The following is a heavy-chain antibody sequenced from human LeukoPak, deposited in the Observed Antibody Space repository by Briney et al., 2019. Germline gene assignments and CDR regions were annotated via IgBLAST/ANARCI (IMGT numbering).Heavy chain of an antibody. CDR1: GGTFSSYA. CDR2: IIPIFGTA. J-gene: IGHJ4*02. V-gene: IGHV1-69*13. CDR3: ARHSGWTAKYFDY. Sequence: SVKVSCKASGGTFSSYAISWVRQAPGQGLEWMGGIIPIFGTANYAQKFQGRVTITANESTSTAYMELSSLRSEDTAVYYCARHSGWTAKYFDYWGQGTLVTVSS. D-gene: IGHD6-19*01.